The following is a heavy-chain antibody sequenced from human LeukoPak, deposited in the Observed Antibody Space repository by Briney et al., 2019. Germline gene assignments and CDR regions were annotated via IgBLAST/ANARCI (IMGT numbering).Heavy chain of an antibody. J-gene: IGHJ4*02. Sequence: GGSLRLSCAVSGITFSSYWMSWVRQAPGKGLQWVANIKQDGSEDYYLDSVKGRFTISRDNAKSSMWLQMNSLRDEDTAVYYCARDQTPFYWGQGSLVTVSS. CDR3: ARDQTPFY. D-gene: IGHD2-15*01. CDR2: IKQDGSED. V-gene: IGHV3-7*01. CDR1: GITFSSYW.